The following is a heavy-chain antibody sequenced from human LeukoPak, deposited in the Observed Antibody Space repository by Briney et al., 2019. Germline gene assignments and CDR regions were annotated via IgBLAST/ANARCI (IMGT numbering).Heavy chain of an antibody. Sequence: NSGGSLRLSCAASGFTFSDYYMSWIRQAPGKGLEWVSYISSSGSTIYYADSVKGRFTISRDNAKNSLYLQMNSLRAEDTAVYYCARVPRNGQEIHPPLDYWGQGTLVTVSS. V-gene: IGHV3-11*04. CDR3: ARVPRNGQEIHPPLDY. CDR1: GFTFSDYY. D-gene: IGHD5-24*01. CDR2: ISSSGSTI. J-gene: IGHJ4*02.